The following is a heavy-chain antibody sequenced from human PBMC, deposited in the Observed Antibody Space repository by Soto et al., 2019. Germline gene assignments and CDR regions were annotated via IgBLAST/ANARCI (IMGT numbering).Heavy chain of an antibody. Sequence: SVKVSCKASGGTFSSYTISWVRQAPGQGLEWMGRIIPILGIANYAQKFQGRVTITADKSTSTAYMELSSLRSEDTAVYYCASPYCSGGSCYSLQPRPFDYWGQGTLVTVSS. D-gene: IGHD2-15*01. J-gene: IGHJ4*02. CDR1: GGTFSSYT. CDR2: IIPILGIA. V-gene: IGHV1-69*02. CDR3: ASPYCSGGSCYSLQPRPFDY.